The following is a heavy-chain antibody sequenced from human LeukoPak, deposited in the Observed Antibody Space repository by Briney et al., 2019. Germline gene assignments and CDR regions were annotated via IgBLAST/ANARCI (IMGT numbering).Heavy chain of an antibody. CDR1: SGSISGHY. Sequence: PSETLSLTCTVSSGSISGHYWSWVRQPPGKGLEWIAYIYYSGVTKYNPSLKSRVTISVDTSKNQFSLKLSSVTAADTAVYYCARHAQSPYDYWGQGTLVTVSS. V-gene: IGHV4-59*08. J-gene: IGHJ4*02. CDR2: IYYSGVT. CDR3: ARHAQSPYDY.